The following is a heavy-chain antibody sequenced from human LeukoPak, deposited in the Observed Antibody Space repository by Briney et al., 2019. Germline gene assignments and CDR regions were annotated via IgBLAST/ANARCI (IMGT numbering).Heavy chain of an antibody. J-gene: IGHJ4*02. CDR1: GYTFTSYG. CDR2: ISAYNGST. D-gene: IGHD3-10*01. CDR3: ARVFTMVRGVIITSPLGY. V-gene: IGHV1-18*01. Sequence: ASVKVSCKASGYTFTSYGISWVRQAPGQGLEWMGWISAYNGSTNYAQKLQGRVTMTTDTSTSTAYLELRSLRSDDTAVYYCARVFTMVRGVIITSPLGYWGQGTLVTVSS.